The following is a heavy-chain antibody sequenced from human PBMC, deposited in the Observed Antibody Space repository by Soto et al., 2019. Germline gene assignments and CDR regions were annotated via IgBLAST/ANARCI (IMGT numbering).Heavy chain of an antibody. CDR1: GYTFTGYY. CDR2: INPNSGGT. Sequence: GASVKVSCKASGYTFTGYYMHWVRQAPGQGLEWMGWINPNSGGTNYAQKVQGWVTMTRDTSRSTAYMELRSLRSDDTAVYYCARGGWQWLPHYYYYYGMDVWGQGTTVTVSS. CDR3: ARGGWQWLPHYYYYYGMDV. V-gene: IGHV1-2*04. D-gene: IGHD6-19*01. J-gene: IGHJ6*02.